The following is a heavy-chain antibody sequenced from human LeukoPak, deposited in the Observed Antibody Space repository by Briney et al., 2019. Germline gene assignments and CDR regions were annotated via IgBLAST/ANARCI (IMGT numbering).Heavy chain of an antibody. V-gene: IGHV3-21*01. J-gene: IGHJ4*02. CDR3: ARDVHSIAAAGTDY. D-gene: IGHD6-13*01. CDR1: GFTFSSYS. Sequence: GGSLRLSCAASGFTFSSYSMNWVRQAPGKGLEWVSSISSSSSYIYYADSVEGRFTISRDNAKNSLYLQMNSLRAEDTAVYYCARDVHSIAAAGTDYWGQGTLVTVSS. CDR2: ISSSSSYI.